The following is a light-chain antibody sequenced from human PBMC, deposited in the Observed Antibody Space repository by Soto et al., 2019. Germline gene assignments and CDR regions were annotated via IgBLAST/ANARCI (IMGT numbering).Light chain of an antibody. CDR2: GAS. V-gene: IGKV1-39*01. CDR1: QSISTY. J-gene: IGKJ1*01. Sequence: DIQMTQSPSSLSASVGDRVTITCRASQSISTYLNWYQQKPGKAPKLLISGASTLQSGVPSRFSGSGSGTDFTLTIDSLQPEDFATYYCQQSFSTHSWTFGQGTKVEVK. CDR3: QQSFSTHSWT.